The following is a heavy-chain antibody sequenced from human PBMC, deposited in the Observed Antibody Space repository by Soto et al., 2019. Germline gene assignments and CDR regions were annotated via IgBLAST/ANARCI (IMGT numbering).Heavy chain of an antibody. CDR1: GGSISSYY. CDR2: IYYSVST. V-gene: IGHV4-59*12. CDR3: ARLRIMITFGGVDAFDI. J-gene: IGHJ3*02. Sequence: SETLSLTCTVSGGSISSYYWSWIRQPPGKGLEWIGYIYYSVSTNYNPSLKSRVTISVDTSKNQFSLKLSSVTAADTAVYYCARLRIMITFGGVDAFDIWGQGTMVTVSS. D-gene: IGHD3-16*01.